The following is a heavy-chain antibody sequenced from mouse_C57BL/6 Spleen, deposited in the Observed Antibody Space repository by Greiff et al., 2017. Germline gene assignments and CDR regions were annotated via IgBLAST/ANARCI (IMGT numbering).Heavy chain of an antibody. J-gene: IGHJ2*01. V-gene: IGHV1-80*01. D-gene: IGHD1-1*01. CDR1: GYAFSSYW. Sequence: QVQLQQSGAELVKPGASVKISCKASGYAFSSYWMNWVKQRPGKGLEWIGQIYPGDGDTNYNGKFKGKAPLTADKSSSTAYMQLSNLTSEDSAVYFCARLGYYGSSRGYFDYWGQGTTLTVSS. CDR3: ARLGYYGSSRGYFDY. CDR2: IYPGDGDT.